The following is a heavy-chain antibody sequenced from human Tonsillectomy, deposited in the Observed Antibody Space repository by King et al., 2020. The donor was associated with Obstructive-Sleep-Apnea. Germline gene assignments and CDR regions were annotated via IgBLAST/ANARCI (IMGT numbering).Heavy chain of an antibody. J-gene: IGHJ4*02. CDR3: ARVWLIAAAAAFDY. CDR2: IYYSGST. V-gene: IGHV4-30-4*01. CDR1: GGSISSGDYY. Sequence: VQLQESGPGLVKPSQTLSLTCTVSGGSISSGDYYWRWIRQPPGKCLVRFGDIYYSGSTYYHPSLKSRVTLSVDPSKNQLSLKLSFLTAADTAVYYCARVWLIAAAAAFDYWGQGTLVTVSS. D-gene: IGHD6-13*01.